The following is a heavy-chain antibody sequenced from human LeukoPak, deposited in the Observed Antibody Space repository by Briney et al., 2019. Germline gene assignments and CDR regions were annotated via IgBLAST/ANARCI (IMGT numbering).Heavy chain of an antibody. J-gene: IGHJ6*02. CDR1: GGTFSSYA. Sequence: SVKVSCKASGGTFSSYAISWVRQAPGQGLEWMGRIILILGIANYAQKFQGRVTITADKSTSTAYMELSSLRPEDTAVYYCARDRYCSGGSCYSYYYGMDVWGQGTTVTVSS. V-gene: IGHV1-69*04. CDR2: IILILGIA. CDR3: ARDRYCSGGSCYSYYYGMDV. D-gene: IGHD2-15*01.